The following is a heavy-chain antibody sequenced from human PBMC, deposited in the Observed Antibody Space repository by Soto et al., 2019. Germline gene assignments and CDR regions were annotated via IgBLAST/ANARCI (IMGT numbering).Heavy chain of an antibody. CDR2: IDPSDSYT. CDR1: GYSFTSYW. CDR3: ARHEARYSNYYYSSYAMDG. D-gene: IGHD4-4*01. J-gene: IGHJ6*02. Sequence: ASLKISGKGSGYSFTSYWIGWVRQMPGKGLEWMGRIDPSDSYTNYSPSFQGHVTISADKSISTAYLQWSRLKDSDTAMYYCARHEARYSNYYYSSYAMDGWDQGPKVTV. V-gene: IGHV5-10-1*01.